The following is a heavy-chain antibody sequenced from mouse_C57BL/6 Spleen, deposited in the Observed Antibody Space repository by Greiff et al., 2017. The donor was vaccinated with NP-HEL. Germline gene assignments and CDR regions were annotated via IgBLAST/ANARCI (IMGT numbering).Heavy chain of an antibody. CDR1: GFTFSSYA. CDR2: ISDGGSYT. D-gene: IGHD3-2*02. Sequence: EVKVVESGGGLVKPGGSLKLSCAASGFTFSSYAMSWVRQTPEKRLEWVATISDGGSYTYYPDNVKGRFTISRDNAKNNLYLQMSHLKSEDTAMYYCARDRGSSGYDTMDYWGQGTSVTVSS. CDR3: ARDRGSSGYDTMDY. J-gene: IGHJ4*01. V-gene: IGHV5-4*01.